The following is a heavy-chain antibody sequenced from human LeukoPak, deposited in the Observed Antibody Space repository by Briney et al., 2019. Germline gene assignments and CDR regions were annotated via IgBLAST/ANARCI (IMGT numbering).Heavy chain of an antibody. Sequence: ASVKVSCKASGYTFTSYGISWVRQAPGQGREWMGWISAYNGNTNYAQKLQGRVTMTTDTSTSTAYMELRSLRSDDTAVYYCARVEYYDYVWGSYRQFDYWGQGTLVTVSS. J-gene: IGHJ4*02. D-gene: IGHD3-16*02. CDR3: ARVEYYDYVWGSYRQFDY. V-gene: IGHV1-18*01. CDR1: GYTFTSYG. CDR2: ISAYNGNT.